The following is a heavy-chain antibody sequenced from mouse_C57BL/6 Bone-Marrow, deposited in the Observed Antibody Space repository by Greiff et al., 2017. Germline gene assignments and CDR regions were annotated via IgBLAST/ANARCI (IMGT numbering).Heavy chain of an antibody. J-gene: IGHJ4*01. CDR1: GYAFTNYL. Sequence: QVQLQQSGAELVRPGTSVKVSCKASGYAFTNYLIEWVKQRPGQGLEWIGVINPGSGGTNYNEKFKGKATLTADKSSSTAYMQLSSLTSEDSAVYVCARRLWSCYAMDYWGQGTSVTVSS. V-gene: IGHV1-54*01. D-gene: IGHD1-1*02. CDR3: ARRLWSCYAMDY. CDR2: INPGSGGT.